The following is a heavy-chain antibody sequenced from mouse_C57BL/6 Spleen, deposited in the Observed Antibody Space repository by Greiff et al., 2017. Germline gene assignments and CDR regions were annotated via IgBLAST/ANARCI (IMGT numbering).Heavy chain of an antibody. D-gene: IGHD1-1*01. CDR2: ISYDGSN. CDR1: GYSITSGYY. CDR3: ARDLGDYYGSTSYWYFDV. Sequence: EVKVEESGPGLVKPSQSLSLTCSVTGYSITSGYYWNWIRQFPGNKLEWMGYISYDGSNNYNPSLKNRISITRDTSKNQFFLKLNSVTTEDTATYYCARDLGDYYGSTSYWYFDVWGTGTTVTVSS. J-gene: IGHJ1*03. V-gene: IGHV3-6*01.